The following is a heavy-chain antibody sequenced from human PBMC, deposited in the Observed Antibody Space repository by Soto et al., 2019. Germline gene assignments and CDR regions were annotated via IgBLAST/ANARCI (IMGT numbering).Heavy chain of an antibody. V-gene: IGHV4-59*01. J-gene: IGHJ5*02. CDR2: IYYSGST. Sequence: SETLSLTCTVSGGSITTYYWSWIRQPPGKGLEWIGYIYYSGSTNYNPSLKSRVSISVDTSKNQFSLKLSSVTAADTAVYYCARFREASWFDPWGQGTLVTVSS. D-gene: IGHD3-10*01. CDR1: GGSITTYY. CDR3: ARFREASWFDP.